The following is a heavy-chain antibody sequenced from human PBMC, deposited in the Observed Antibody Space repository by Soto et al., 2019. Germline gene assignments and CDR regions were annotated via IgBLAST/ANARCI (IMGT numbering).Heavy chain of an antibody. D-gene: IGHD6-19*01. CDR2: IFNSGTT. CDR1: GASTVSHYH. J-gene: IGHJ4*02. Sequence: QVQLQESGPGLVKPSQTLSLTCSVSGASTVSHYHWTWIRQPPGKGLEWMGYIFNSGTTFYNPSLTSPLSISMDTSGNHFSLELRSVTAADTAVYYCALALGPTSGLDYWGQGTLVTVSS. V-gene: IGHV4-31*02. CDR3: ALALGPTSGLDY.